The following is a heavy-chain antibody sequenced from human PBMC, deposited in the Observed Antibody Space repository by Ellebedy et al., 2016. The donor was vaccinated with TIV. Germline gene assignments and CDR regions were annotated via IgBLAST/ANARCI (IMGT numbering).Heavy chain of an antibody. V-gene: IGHV3-9*01. CDR3: AKDQGYSAGWSLGYYYYGMDV. Sequence: SLKISCAASGFIFESYAMHWVRQAPGKGLEWVSGVNWNGADIGYAASVKGRFTISRDNAKNSLDLEMNNLRGEDTALYYCAKDQGYSAGWSLGYYYYGMDVWGQGTTVTVSS. CDR1: GFIFESYA. CDR2: VNWNGADI. D-gene: IGHD1-26*01. J-gene: IGHJ6*02.